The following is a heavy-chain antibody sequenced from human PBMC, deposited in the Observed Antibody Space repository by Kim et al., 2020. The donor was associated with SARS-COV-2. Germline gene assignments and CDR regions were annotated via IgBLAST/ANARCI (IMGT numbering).Heavy chain of an antibody. D-gene: IGHD1-26*01. CDR1: GGSFSGYY. CDR3: ARVNSGSYYRWYFDL. CDR2: INHSGST. Sequence: SETLSLTCAVYGGSFSGYYWSWIRQPPGKGLEWIGEINHSGSTNYNPSLKSRVTISVDTSKNQFSLKLSSVTAADTAVYYCARVNSGSYYRWYFDLWGRGTLVTVSS. V-gene: IGHV4-34*01. J-gene: IGHJ2*01.